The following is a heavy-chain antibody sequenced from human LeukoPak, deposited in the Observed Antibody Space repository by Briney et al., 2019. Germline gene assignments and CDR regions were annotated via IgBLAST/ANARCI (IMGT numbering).Heavy chain of an antibody. Sequence: GGSLRLSCAASGFTFSSYGMHWVRQAPGKGLEWVADIWYGGTNKYCADSVRGRFTISRDNSKNTVYLQMNSLRAEDTAVYYCAKDESPYSSSWFDYWGQGTLVTVSS. CDR3: AKDESPYSSSWFDY. CDR2: IWYGGTNK. D-gene: IGHD6-13*01. CDR1: GFTFSSYG. V-gene: IGHV3-33*06. J-gene: IGHJ5*01.